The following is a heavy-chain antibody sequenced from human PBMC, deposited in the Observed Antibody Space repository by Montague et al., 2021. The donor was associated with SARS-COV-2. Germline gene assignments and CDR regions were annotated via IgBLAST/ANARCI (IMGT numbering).Heavy chain of an antibody. CDR1: GGSINDHY. V-gene: IGHV4-4*09. J-gene: IGHJ2*01. D-gene: IGHD3-22*01. CDR3: ARRGYYDSAGYLWHLDL. CDR2: ISSNGKT. Sequence: SETLSLTCTVSGGSINDHYRSWIRQSPGKGLEWIGYISSNGKTNYNPSLKSRVTLSADASRNEFSLKLDSVTAADTAVYFCARRGYYDSAGYLWHLDLWGRGMLVTVSS.